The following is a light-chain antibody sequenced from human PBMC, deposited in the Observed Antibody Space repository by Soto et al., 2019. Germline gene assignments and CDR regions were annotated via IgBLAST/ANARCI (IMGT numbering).Light chain of an antibody. CDR3: CSYAGSSTWV. Sequence: QSALTQPASVSGSPGQSITISCTGSSSDVGSYNFVSWHQQHPGKAPKLMIYEGSKRTSGVSNRFSGSKSGNTASLTISGLKAEDEADYFCCSYAGSSTWVFGGGTKLTVL. V-gene: IGLV2-23*01. CDR2: EGS. J-gene: IGLJ3*02. CDR1: SSDVGSYNF.